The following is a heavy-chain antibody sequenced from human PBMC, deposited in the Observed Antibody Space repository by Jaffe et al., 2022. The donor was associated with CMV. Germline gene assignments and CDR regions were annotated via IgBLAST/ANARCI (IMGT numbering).Heavy chain of an antibody. Sequence: QVQLQESGPGLVKPSETLSLTCTVSGGSISSYYWSWIRQPPGKGLEWIGYIYYSGSTNYNPSLKSRVTISVDTSKNQFSLKLSSVTAADTAVYYCASLKRGVVRFLEWLSGQNFDYWGQGTLVTVSS. CDR1: GGSISSYY. CDR3: ASLKRGVVRFLEWLSGQNFDY. V-gene: IGHV4-59*01. CDR2: IYYSGST. D-gene: IGHD3-3*01. J-gene: IGHJ4*02.